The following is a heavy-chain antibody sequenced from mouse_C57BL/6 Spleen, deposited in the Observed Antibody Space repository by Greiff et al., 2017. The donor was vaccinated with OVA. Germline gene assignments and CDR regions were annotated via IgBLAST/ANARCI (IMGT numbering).Heavy chain of an antibody. CDR2: FYPGSGSI. J-gene: IGHJ4*01. Sequence: QVQLQQSGAELVKPGASVKLSCKASGYTFTEYTIHWVKQRSGQGLEWIGWFYPGSGSIKYNEKFKDKATLTADKSSSTVYMELSRLTSEDSAVYFCARHEEDDDDGGGYYAMDYWGQGTSVTVSS. CDR1: GYTFTEYT. D-gene: IGHD2-4*01. V-gene: IGHV1-62-2*01. CDR3: ARHEEDDDDGGGYYAMDY.